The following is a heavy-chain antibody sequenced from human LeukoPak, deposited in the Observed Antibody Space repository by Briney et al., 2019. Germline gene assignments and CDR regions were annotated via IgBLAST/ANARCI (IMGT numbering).Heavy chain of an antibody. V-gene: IGHV3-11*01. CDR1: GFTFSDYY. CDR2: ISSSGSTI. J-gene: IGHJ4*02. D-gene: IGHD4-17*01. CDR3: ARARDYGDQYYFDY. Sequence: PGGSLRLSCAASGFTFSDYYMSWIRQAPGKGLEWVSYISSSGSTIYYADSVKGRFTISRDNAKNSLYLQMNSLRAEDTAVYYCARARDYGDQYYFDYWGQGTLVTVSS.